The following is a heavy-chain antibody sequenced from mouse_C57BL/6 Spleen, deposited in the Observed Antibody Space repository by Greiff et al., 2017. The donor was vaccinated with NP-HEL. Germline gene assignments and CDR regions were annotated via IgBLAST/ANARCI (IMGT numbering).Heavy chain of an antibody. CDR1: GYSITSGYY. D-gene: IGHD2-4*01. V-gene: IGHV3-6*01. J-gene: IGHJ3*01. Sequence: ESGPGLVKPSQSLSLTCSVTGYSITSGYYWNWIRQFPGDKLEWMCYISYDGSNNYNPSLKNRISITRDTSKNQFFLKLNSVTTEDTATYYCARRGDYDYDVAWFAYWGQGTLVTVSA. CDR2: ISYDGSN. CDR3: ARRGDYDYDVAWFAY.